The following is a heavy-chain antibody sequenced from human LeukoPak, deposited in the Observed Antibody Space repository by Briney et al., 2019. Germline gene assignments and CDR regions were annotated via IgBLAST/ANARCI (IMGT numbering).Heavy chain of an antibody. V-gene: IGHV1-24*01. J-gene: IGHJ3*02. CDR2: FDPEDGET. CDR3: ARGGRDGYNNHALDI. CDR1: GYTLTELS. D-gene: IGHD5-24*01. Sequence: ASVKVSCKVSGYTLTELSMHWVRQAPGKGLEWMGGFDPEDGETIYAQKFQGRVTMTEDTSTDTAYMELSSLRSEDTAVYYCARGGRDGYNNHALDIWGQGTMVTVSS.